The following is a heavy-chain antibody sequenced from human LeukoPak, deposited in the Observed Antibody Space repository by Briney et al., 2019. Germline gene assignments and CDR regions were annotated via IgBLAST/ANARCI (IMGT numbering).Heavy chain of an antibody. CDR1: GFTFSSYA. CDR3: ARSERKRFLEWSLDYYYGMDV. V-gene: IGHV3-30-3*01. Sequence: PGRSLRLSCAASGFTFSSYAMHWVRQAPGKGLEWLAVISYDGSNKYYADSVKGRFTISRDNSKNTLYLQMNSLRAEDTAVYYCARSERKRFLEWSLDYYYGMDVWGQGTTVTVSS. CDR2: ISYDGSNK. D-gene: IGHD3-3*01. J-gene: IGHJ6*02.